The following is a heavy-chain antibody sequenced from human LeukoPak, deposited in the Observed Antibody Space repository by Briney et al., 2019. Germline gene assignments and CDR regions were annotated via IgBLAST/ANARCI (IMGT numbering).Heavy chain of an antibody. CDR3: AKDLRASFHFDY. Sequence: GGSLRLSCAASGFTFSRHDMNWVRQAPGKGLEWVSYIRSSSSVIYYADSVKGRFTISRDNSKNTLYLQLNSLRAEDTAVYYCAKDLRASFHFDYWGQGTLVTVSS. CDR1: GFTFSRHD. CDR2: IRSSSSVI. J-gene: IGHJ4*02. V-gene: IGHV3-23*01. D-gene: IGHD1-26*01.